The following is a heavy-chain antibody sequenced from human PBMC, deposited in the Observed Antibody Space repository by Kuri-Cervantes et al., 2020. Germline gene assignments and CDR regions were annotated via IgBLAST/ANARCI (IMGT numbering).Heavy chain of an antibody. CDR1: GFTFSSYW. CDR2: INSDGSST. V-gene: IGHV3-74*01. D-gene: IGHD3-10*01. Sequence: GGSLRLSCEASGFTFSSYWMHWVRQAPGKGLVWVSRINSDGSSTSYADSVKGRFTISRDNAKNTLYLQMNSLRAEDTAVYYCARVSHYYGSGSSRAFDIWSQGTMVTVSS. CDR3: ARVSHYYGSGSSRAFDI. J-gene: IGHJ3*02.